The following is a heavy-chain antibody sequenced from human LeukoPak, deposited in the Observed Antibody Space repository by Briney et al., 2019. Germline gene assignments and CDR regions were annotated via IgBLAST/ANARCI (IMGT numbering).Heavy chain of an antibody. V-gene: IGHV3-11*04. CDR1: GFTFSDYY. D-gene: IGHD6-13*01. CDR2: ISSSGSTI. Sequence: GGSLRLSCAASGFTFSDYYMSWIRQAPGKGLEWVSYISSSGSTIYYADSVKGRFTISRDNSKNTLYLQMNSLRAEDTAVYYCARDGESSSWYEPYFDYWGQGTLVTVSS. CDR3: ARDGESSSWYEPYFDY. J-gene: IGHJ4*02.